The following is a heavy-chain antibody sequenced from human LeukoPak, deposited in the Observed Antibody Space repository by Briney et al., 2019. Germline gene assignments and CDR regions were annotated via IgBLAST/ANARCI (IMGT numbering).Heavy chain of an antibody. CDR1: GYTFISYA. J-gene: IGHJ5*02. CDR3: ARRIVGATNWFDP. D-gene: IGHD1-26*01. V-gene: IGHV1-18*01. Sequence: ASVKVSCKASGYTFISYAIIWVRQAPGQGLEWMGWISANNGNTNYAQKLQGRVTMTTDTSTSTAYMELRTLTSDDTAVYYCARRIVGATNWFDPWGQGTLVTVSS. CDR2: ISANNGNT.